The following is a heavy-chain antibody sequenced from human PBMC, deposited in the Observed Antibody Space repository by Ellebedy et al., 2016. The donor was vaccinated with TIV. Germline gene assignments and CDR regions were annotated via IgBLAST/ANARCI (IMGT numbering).Heavy chain of an antibody. CDR2: ITYSGGST. Sequence: GGSLRLSCAASGFSLSMYGMTWVRQAPGKGLEWVSGITYSGGSTYYADSVKGRFTISRDTSRNTLYLQMNSLRAEDTAVYYCVRDPKGGSGFYWGQGTLVTVSS. CDR3: VRDPKGGSGFY. J-gene: IGHJ4*02. V-gene: IGHV3-23*01. D-gene: IGHD3-10*01. CDR1: GFSLSMYG.